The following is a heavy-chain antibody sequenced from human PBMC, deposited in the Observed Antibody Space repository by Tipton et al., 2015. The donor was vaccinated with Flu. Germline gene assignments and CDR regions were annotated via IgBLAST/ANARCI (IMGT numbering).Heavy chain of an antibody. Sequence: TLSLTCTVSGGSISSYYWSWIRQPPGKGLEWIGYIYCSGSTNYNPSLKSRVTISVDTSKNQFSLKLSSVTAADTAVYYCARSVAVAAPGWFDPWGQGTLVTVSS. V-gene: IGHV4-59*01. CDR3: ARSVAVAAPGWFDP. D-gene: IGHD6-19*01. CDR2: IYCSGST. J-gene: IGHJ5*02. CDR1: GGSISSYY.